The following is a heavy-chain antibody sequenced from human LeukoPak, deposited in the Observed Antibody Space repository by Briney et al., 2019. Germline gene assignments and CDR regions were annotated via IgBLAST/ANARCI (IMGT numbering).Heavy chain of an antibody. CDR3: ARGGSGWYLDY. D-gene: IGHD6-19*01. CDR2: IFYSGST. Sequence: SETLSLTCTVSGGSVSSGSYYWSWIRQPPGKGLEWIGYIFYSGSTNYNPSLKSRVTISVDTSKNQFSLKLSSVTAADTAVYYCARGGSGWYLDYWGQGTLVTVSS. CDR1: GGSVSSGSYY. V-gene: IGHV4-61*01. J-gene: IGHJ4*02.